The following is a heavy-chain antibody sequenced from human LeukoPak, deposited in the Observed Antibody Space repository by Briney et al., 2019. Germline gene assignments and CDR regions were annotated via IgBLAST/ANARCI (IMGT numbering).Heavy chain of an antibody. V-gene: IGHV4-59*01. CDR1: GDSIRSYY. D-gene: IGHD5-24*01. CDR2: IYYSGSP. Sequence: MPSETLSLTCTVSGDSIRSYYWSWIRQPPGKGLEWIGYIYYSGSPNYNPSLKSRVTIPVDRPRNQFSLKLTSVTAADTAVYYCARSAATIQYAFDYWGQGTLVTVSS. J-gene: IGHJ4*02. CDR3: ARSAATIQYAFDY.